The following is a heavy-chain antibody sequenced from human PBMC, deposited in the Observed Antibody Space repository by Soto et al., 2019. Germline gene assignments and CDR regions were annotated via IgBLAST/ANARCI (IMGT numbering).Heavy chain of an antibody. CDR2: IYYRGST. V-gene: IGHV4-59*01. CDR3: ARQTRSVAGRPDEFDY. Sequence: SETLSLTCTVSGGSISSYYWSWIRQPPGKGLEWIGSIYYRGSTDYNPSLMSRVTISADTSKNQFSLNLSSVTAADTAVYYCARQTRSVAGRPDEFDYWGQGTLVTVSS. D-gene: IGHD6-6*01. J-gene: IGHJ4*02. CDR1: GGSISSYY.